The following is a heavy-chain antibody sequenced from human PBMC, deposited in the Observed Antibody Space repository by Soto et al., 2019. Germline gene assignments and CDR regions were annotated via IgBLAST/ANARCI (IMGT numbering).Heavy chain of an antibody. CDR3: ARGDYDFWSGRSFDY. D-gene: IGHD3-3*01. CDR1: GYSFTSYW. Sequence: GESLKISFKGSGYSFTSYWIGWVRQMPGKGLEWMGIIYPGDSDTRYSPSFQGQVTISAAKSISTAYLQWSSLKASDTAMYYCARGDYDFWSGRSFDYLGEGTLFTVCS. V-gene: IGHV5-51*01. CDR2: IYPGDSDT. J-gene: IGHJ4*02.